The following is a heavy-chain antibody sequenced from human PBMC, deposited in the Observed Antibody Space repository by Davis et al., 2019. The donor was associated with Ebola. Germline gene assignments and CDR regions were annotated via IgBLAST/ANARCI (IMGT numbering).Heavy chain of an antibody. CDR1: GFTFSSFY. J-gene: IGHJ4*02. V-gene: IGHV3-64D*06. CDR3: VKDLNRIAAAGV. Sequence: GGSLRLSCSASGFTFSSFYMHWVRQAPGTGLEYVSAISSNGDNTHYTDSVKGRFTISRDNSKNTLYLQMSSLRAEDTAVYYCVKDLNRIAAAGVWGQGTLVTVSS. D-gene: IGHD6-13*01. CDR2: ISSNGDNT.